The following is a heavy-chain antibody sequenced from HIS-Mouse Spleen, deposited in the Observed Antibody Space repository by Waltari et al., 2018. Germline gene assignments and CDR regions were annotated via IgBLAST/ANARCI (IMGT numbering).Heavy chain of an antibody. CDR1: GYTFTGYY. J-gene: IGHJ2*01. CDR2: SNPTRVGT. Sequence: QVQLVQSGAEVKKPGASVKVSCKASGYTFTGYYMHWVRQAPGQGLEWMGWSNPTRVGTNYAQKFQGRVTMTRDTSISTAYMELSRLRSDDTAVYYCARDREVDWYFDLWGRGTLVTVSS. V-gene: IGHV1-2*02. D-gene: IGHD1-26*01. CDR3: ARDREVDWYFDL.